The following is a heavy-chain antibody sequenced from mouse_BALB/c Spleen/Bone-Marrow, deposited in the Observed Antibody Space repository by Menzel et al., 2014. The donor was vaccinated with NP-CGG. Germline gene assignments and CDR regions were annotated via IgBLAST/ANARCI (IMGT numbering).Heavy chain of an antibody. CDR2: IDPGRGSS. D-gene: IGHD1-1*02. Sequence: VQLVESGPELVKPGASVKTSCKASGYTFTDYVISWVKQRTGQGLEWIGEIDPGRGSSFYNEKFKAKATLTADKSANTAYMQLSSLTSEDSAVYFCARDGSFAAMDYWGQGTSLTVSS. J-gene: IGHJ4*01. CDR1: GYTFTDYV. CDR3: ARDGSFAAMDY. V-gene: IGHV1-77*01.